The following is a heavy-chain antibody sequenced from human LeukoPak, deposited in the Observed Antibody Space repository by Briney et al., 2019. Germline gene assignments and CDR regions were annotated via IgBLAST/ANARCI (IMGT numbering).Heavy chain of an antibody. Sequence: GGSLRLSCAASGFTVITNDMTWVRQAPGKGLEWVSVLYSDGNTKYADSVQGRFTISRDNSKNTLYLEMNSLSPDDTAVDYCARGVEPLAANTLAYWGQGTLVTVSS. V-gene: IGHV3-53*01. D-gene: IGHD1-14*01. CDR1: GFTVITND. CDR3: ARGVEPLAANTLAY. CDR2: LYSDGNT. J-gene: IGHJ4*02.